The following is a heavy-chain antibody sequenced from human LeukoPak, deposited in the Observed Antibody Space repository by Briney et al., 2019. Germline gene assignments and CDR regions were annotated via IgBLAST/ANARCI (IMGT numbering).Heavy chain of an antibody. J-gene: IGHJ6*03. V-gene: IGHV4-39*07. D-gene: IGHD3-22*01. CDR2: IYYSGST. CDR1: GASISSTTYY. CDR3: ARDLYDSSGYYYYYYMDV. Sequence: SETLSLTCTVSGASISSTTYYWGWIRQPPRKGLEWTASIYYSGSTYYNPSLKSRVTISVDTSKNQFSLKLSSVTAADTAVYYCARDLYDSSGYYYYYYMDVWGKGTTVTVSS.